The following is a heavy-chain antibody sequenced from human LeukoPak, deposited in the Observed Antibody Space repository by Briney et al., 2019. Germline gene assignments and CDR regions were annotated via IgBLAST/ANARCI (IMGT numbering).Heavy chain of an antibody. V-gene: IGHV1-2*02. D-gene: IGHD6-13*01. Sequence: GASVNVSCKASGGTFSSYAISWVRQAPGQGLEWMGWINPNSGGTNYAQKFQGRVTMTRDTSISTAYMELSRLRSDDTAVYYCASTAAGHGWFGPWGQGTLVTVSS. CDR2: INPNSGGT. J-gene: IGHJ5*02. CDR1: GGTFSSYA. CDR3: ASTAAGHGWFGP.